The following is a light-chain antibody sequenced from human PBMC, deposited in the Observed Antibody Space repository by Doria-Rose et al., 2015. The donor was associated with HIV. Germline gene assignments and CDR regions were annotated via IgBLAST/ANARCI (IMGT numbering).Light chain of an antibody. CDR1: QSFSSTY. Sequence: VLTQSPGTLSLSPGERATLSCRASQSFSSTYLAWYQQKPGQAPSLLIYDGSTRATGIPDRFSAGGSGTDFTLTINRLEPEDFALYYCHQYGTSWTFGQGTKVEI. CDR2: DGS. J-gene: IGKJ1*01. CDR3: HQYGTSWT. V-gene: IGKV3-20*01.